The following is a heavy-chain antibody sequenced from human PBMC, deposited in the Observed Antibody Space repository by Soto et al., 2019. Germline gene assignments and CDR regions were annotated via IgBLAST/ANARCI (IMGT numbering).Heavy chain of an antibody. CDR3: TRMLIIVTDYNYGLDV. V-gene: IGHV4-4*02. Sequence: QVQLQESGPELVKPSGTLSLTCAVSGGSVSSGAWWTWVRQSPGKGLEWIGDIYHGGRTNYNPSLKSRVAISPDKSKNQFSLTLSSVTAADTAMYYCTRMLIIVTDYNYGLDVWGRGTTVTVSS. CDR1: GGSVSSGAW. CDR2: IYHGGRT. J-gene: IGHJ6*02. D-gene: IGHD2-21*01.